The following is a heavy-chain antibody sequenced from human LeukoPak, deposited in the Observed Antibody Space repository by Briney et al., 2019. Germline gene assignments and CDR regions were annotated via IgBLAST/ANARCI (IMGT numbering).Heavy chain of an antibody. CDR3: TTVSATGTPFL. CDR2: VKSKNDGGTT. CDR1: GFTFSTTW. D-gene: IGHD1-1*01. J-gene: IGHJ4*02. Sequence: GGSLRLSCAASGFTFSTTWMTWVRQAPGKGLEWVGRVKSKNDGGTTDFAAPVKGRFTISRDDSKDTVYLQMNSLKTEDTAVYYCTTVSATGTPFLWGQGTPVTVSS. V-gene: IGHV3-15*01.